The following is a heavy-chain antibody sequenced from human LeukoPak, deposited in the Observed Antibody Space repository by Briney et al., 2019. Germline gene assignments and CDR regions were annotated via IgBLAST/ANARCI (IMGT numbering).Heavy chain of an antibody. D-gene: IGHD2-15*01. CDR1: GFIFSSYW. CDR3: ASTPGYCSGGSCYSYFRWFDP. J-gene: IGHJ5*02. V-gene: IGHV3-7*01. CDR2: IKQDGSEK. Sequence: GGSLRLSCAASGFIFSSYWMSWVRQAPGKGLEWVADIKQDGSEKYYVDSVKGRFTISRDNAKNSLYLQMNSLRAEDTAVYYCASTPGYCSGGSCYSYFRWFDPWGQGTLVTVSS.